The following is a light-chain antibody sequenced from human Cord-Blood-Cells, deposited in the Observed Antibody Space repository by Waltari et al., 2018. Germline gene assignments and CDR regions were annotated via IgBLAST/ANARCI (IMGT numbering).Light chain of an antibody. V-gene: IGLV2-14*01. Sequence: QSALTQPASVSGSPGQSITIPCTGTSSDVGGYTYVSWYQQHPGKAPKLMIYEVSNRPSGCSNRFAGSKSGNTASLTISGLQAEDEADYYCSSYTSSSTGVFGGGTKLTVL. CDR1: SSDVGGYTY. CDR3: SSYTSSSTGV. CDR2: EVS. J-gene: IGLJ3*02.